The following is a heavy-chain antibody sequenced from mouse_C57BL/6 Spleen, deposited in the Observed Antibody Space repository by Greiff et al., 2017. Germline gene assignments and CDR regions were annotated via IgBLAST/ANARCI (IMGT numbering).Heavy chain of an antibody. Sequence: VQLQQSGPELVKPGASVKISCKASGYTFTDYYMNWVKQSHGKSLEWIGDINPNNGGTSYNQKFKGKATLTVDKSSSTAYMELRSLTSEDSAVYYCARGGITTVVAAYYAMDYWGQGTSVTVSS. J-gene: IGHJ4*01. CDR1: GYTFTDYY. CDR3: ARGGITTVVAAYYAMDY. D-gene: IGHD1-1*01. V-gene: IGHV1-26*01. CDR2: INPNNGGT.